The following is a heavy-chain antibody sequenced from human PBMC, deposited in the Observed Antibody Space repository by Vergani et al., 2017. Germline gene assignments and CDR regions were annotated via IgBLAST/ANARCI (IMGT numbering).Heavy chain of an antibody. CDR2: IYPSGGST. Sequence: QVQLQESGPGLVKPSQTLSLTCTVSGGFISSGSYYWSWIRQPAGKGLEWIGQIYPSGGSTNYNPALKSRVTIAVDTSDNKFWLKLTSVTAADTAVYYCARVLYMREAFDIWGQGTMVTVSS. CDR1: GGFISSGSYY. J-gene: IGHJ3*02. CDR3: ARVLYMREAFDI. D-gene: IGHD2-2*01. V-gene: IGHV4-61*02.